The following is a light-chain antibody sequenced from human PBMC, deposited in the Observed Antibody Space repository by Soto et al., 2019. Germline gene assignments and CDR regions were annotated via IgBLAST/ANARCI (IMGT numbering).Light chain of an antibody. Sequence: DIQMTQSPSTLSASVGDRVTITCRASQSISSWLAWYQQKPGKAPKLLVYKASSLESGVPSRFSGSGSGTEFTLTISSLQPEDFATYYCQQRAWTFGQGTKV. CDR2: KAS. CDR1: QSISSW. J-gene: IGKJ1*01. CDR3: QQRAWT. V-gene: IGKV1-5*03.